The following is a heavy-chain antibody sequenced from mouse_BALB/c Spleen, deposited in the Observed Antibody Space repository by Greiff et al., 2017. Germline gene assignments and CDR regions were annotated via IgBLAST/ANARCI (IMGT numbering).Heavy chain of an antibody. Sequence: VQLQQSGPELVKPGASVKMSCTASGYTFTSYVMHWVKQTPGQGLEWIGYINPYSDGTKYNEKFKGKATLTSDKSSSTAYMELSSLTSEDSAVYYCARGPLLDYWGQGTTLTVSS. CDR1: GYTFTSYV. CDR2: INPYSDGT. CDR3: ARGPLLDY. V-gene: IGHV1-14*01. J-gene: IGHJ2*01. D-gene: IGHD2-1*01.